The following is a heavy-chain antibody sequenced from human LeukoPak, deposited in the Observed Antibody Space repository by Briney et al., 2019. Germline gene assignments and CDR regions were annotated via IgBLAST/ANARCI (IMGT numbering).Heavy chain of an antibody. V-gene: IGHV4-31*03. CDR2: IYYSGST. J-gene: IGHJ6*02. CDR1: GGSISSGGYY. D-gene: IGHD2-21*01. CDR3: ARDGGGGYGMDV. Sequence: PSETLSLTCTVSGGSISSGGYYWSWIRQHPGKGLEWIGYIYYSGSTYYNPSLKSRVTISVDASKNQFSLKLSSVTAADTAVYYCARDGGGGYGMDVWGQGTTVTVSS.